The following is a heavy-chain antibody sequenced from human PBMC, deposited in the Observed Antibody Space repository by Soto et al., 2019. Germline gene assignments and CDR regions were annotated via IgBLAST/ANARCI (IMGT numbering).Heavy chain of an antibody. J-gene: IGHJ4*02. CDR3: GRGPFGEKVSY. D-gene: IGHD3-16*01. CDR1: GGSITSDYSC. V-gene: IGHV4-30-4*01. CDR2: IFDSGTT. Sequence: SETLSLTCTVSGGSITSDYSCWSWIRQPPGEGLEWIGHIFDSGTTYTNPSLRSQVAISLDTSKNHFSLTLSSVTAADTAVYYRGRGPFGEKVSYWGQGALV.